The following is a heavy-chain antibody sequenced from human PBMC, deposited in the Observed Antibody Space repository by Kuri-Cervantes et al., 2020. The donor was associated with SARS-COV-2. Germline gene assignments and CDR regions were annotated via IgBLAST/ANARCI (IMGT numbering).Heavy chain of an antibody. CDR3: ARDQGDGY. D-gene: IGHD5-24*01. CDR2: IIPIFGTA. Sequence: SVKVSCKASGGTFSSYAISWVRQAPGQGLEWMGGIIPIFGTANYAQKLQGRVTMTTDTSTSTAYMELRSLRSDDTAVYYCARDQGDGYWGQGTLVTGSS. CDR1: GGTFSSYA. J-gene: IGHJ4*02. V-gene: IGHV1-69*05.